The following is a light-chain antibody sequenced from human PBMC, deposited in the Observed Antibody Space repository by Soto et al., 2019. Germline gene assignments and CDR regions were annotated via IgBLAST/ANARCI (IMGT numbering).Light chain of an antibody. CDR1: SSDVGNYIF. J-gene: IGLJ1*01. CDR2: DIN. V-gene: IGLV2-14*01. Sequence: QSVLTQPASVSGSPGQSITISCTGTSSDVGNYIFVSWYRQHPGKAPKLMIYDINNRPSGVSNRCSGSKSGNTASLTISGLQAEDEADYYCVSYTTSASYVFGTGTKLTVL. CDR3: VSYTTSASYV.